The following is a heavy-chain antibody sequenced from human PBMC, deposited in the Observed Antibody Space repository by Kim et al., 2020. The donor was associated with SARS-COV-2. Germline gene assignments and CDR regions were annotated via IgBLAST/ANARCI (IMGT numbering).Heavy chain of an antibody. D-gene: IGHD1-26*01. Sequence: GGSLRLSCAASGFSFSSYSMNWVRQAPGKGLEWVSSISSSSSYIYYADSVKGRFTISRDNAKNSLYLQMNSLRAEDTAVYYCARIASGGWVSWELSRVDYWGQGTLVTVSS. CDR3: ARIASGGWVSWELSRVDY. CDR1: GFSFSSYS. J-gene: IGHJ4*02. CDR2: ISSSSSYI. V-gene: IGHV3-21*01.